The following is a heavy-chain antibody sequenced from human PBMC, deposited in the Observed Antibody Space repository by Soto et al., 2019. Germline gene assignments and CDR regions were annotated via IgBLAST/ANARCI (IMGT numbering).Heavy chain of an antibody. V-gene: IGHV3-66*01. J-gene: IGHJ4*02. D-gene: IGHD2-21*02. CDR2: IYSGGTT. Sequence: EVQLVESGGGLVQPGGSLRLSWAASGFTVSSNYMSWVRQAPGKGLESVSFIYSGGTTYYADSVKGRFTISRDSSKNTVFLQMNSLRAEDTAVYYCARGRPGRGTDCCPIEYWGQGILVIVSS. CDR1: GFTVSSNY. CDR3: ARGRPGRGTDCCPIEY.